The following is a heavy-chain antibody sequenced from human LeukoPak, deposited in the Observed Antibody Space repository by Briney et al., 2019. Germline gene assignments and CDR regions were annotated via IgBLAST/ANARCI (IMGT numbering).Heavy chain of an antibody. Sequence: GESLKISCKGSGYSFTSYWIGWVRQMPGKGLEWMGIIYPGDSDTRYSPSFQGQVTISADKSISTAYLQWSSLKASDTAMYYCARRYCSSTSCYQLDIWGQGTMVTVSS. V-gene: IGHV5-51*01. J-gene: IGHJ3*02. CDR3: ARRYCSSTSCYQLDI. CDR1: GYSFTSYW. CDR2: IYPGDSDT. D-gene: IGHD2-2*01.